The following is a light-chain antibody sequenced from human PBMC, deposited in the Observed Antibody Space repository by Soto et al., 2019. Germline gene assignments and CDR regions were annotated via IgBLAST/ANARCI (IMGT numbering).Light chain of an antibody. CDR2: DAS. Sequence: DIQMTQSPSSLSASVGDRVTITCQASQDISNYLNWYQQKPGKAPKLLIYDASNLETGVPSRFSGSGYGTDFTFTISSLQPEDIATYYFQQYDNLHLTFGGGTKVEIK. CDR3: QQYDNLHLT. V-gene: IGKV1-33*01. CDR1: QDISNY. J-gene: IGKJ4*01.